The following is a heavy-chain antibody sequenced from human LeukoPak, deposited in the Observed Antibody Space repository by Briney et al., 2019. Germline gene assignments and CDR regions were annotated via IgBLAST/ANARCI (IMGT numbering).Heavy chain of an antibody. J-gene: IGHJ5*02. CDR2: TSAFNGNT. V-gene: IGHV1-18*01. D-gene: IGHD3-9*01. Sequence: ASVKVSCKASGYTFTRYGISWVRQAPGQGLEWMGWTSAFNGNTNYAQKLQGRVTMTTDTSTSTAYMELRSLRSDDTAIYYCARDYDILTGYYNRGDNWFDPWGQGTLVTVSS. CDR1: GYTFTRYG. CDR3: ARDYDILTGYYNRGDNWFDP.